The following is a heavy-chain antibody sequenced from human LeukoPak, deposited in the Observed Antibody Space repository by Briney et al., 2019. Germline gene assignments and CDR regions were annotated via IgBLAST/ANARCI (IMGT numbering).Heavy chain of an antibody. V-gene: IGHV3-9*01. Sequence: GGSLRLSCAASGFTFDDYAMHCVRQAPGKGRGWVSGITWNSGSIGYAGSVKGRFTISRDNAKNSLYLQMNSLRAEDTALYYCARLSSDKAIDYWGQGTLVTVSS. D-gene: IGHD6-19*01. J-gene: IGHJ4*02. CDR2: ITWNSGSI. CDR1: GFTFDDYA. CDR3: ARLSSDKAIDY.